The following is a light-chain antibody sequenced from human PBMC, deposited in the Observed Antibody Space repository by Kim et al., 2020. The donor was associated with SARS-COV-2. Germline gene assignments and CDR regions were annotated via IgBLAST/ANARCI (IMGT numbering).Light chain of an antibody. CDR1: QGIRND. V-gene: IGKV1-6*01. CDR3: LQDYNYPLT. J-gene: IGKJ4*01. CDR2: GAS. Sequence: ASVGDRVTITCRASQGIRNDLGWYQQKPGKAPKVLIYGASSLQGGVPSRFSGSGSGTDFTLTISSLQPEDFATYYCLQDYNYPLTFGGGTKVDIK.